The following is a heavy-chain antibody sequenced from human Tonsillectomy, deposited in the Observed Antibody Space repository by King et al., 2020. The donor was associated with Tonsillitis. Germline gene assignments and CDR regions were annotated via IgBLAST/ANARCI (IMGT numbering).Heavy chain of an antibody. D-gene: IGHD3-22*01. CDR1: GFTFSSYA. J-gene: IGHJ6*02. CDR3: ARGSSDYYDSSGYYLLAYYYGMDV. Sequence: VQLVESGGGVVQPGRSLRLSCAASGFTFSSYAMHWVRQAPGKGLEWVAVISYDGSNKYYADSVKGRFNISRDNSKNTLYLQMNSLRAEDTAVYYCARGSSDYYDSSGYYLLAYYYGMDVWGQGTTVTVSS. V-gene: IGHV3-30-3*01. CDR2: ISYDGSNK.